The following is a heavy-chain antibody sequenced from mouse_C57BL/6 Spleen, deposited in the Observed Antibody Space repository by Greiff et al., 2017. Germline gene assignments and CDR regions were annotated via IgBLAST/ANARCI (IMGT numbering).Heavy chain of an antibody. V-gene: IGHV1-55*01. D-gene: IGHD5-1*01. J-gene: IGHJ1*03. CDR1: GYTFTSYW. CDR3: SKSTAHGYFDF. Sequence: QVQLKQPGAELVKPGASVKMSCKASGYTFTSYWITWVKQRPVQGLEWIGDIYPGSGSTHSNEKFKSKATLTVDTSSSTAYMQLSSLTSEDSAVYCCSKSTAHGYFDFWGKGTTLTVSS. CDR2: IYPGSGST.